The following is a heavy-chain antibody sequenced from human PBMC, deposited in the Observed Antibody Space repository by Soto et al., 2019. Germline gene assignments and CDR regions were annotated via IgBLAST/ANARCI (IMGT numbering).Heavy chain of an antibody. CDR1: GGTFSSYA. CDR3: AREVVVAATGWFDP. Sequence: QVQLVQSGAEVKKPGSSVKVSCKASGGTFSSYAISWVRQAPGQGLEWMGGIIPIFGTAKYAQKFQGRVTLTADESTSTAYMELRSLRSEDTAVYYCAREVVVAATGWFDPWGQGTLVTVSS. V-gene: IGHV1-69*12. J-gene: IGHJ5*02. D-gene: IGHD2-15*01. CDR2: IIPIFGTA.